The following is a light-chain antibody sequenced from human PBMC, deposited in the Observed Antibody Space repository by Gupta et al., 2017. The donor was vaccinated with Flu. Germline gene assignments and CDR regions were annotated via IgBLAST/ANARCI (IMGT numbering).Light chain of an antibody. CDR1: QSVSSSY. CDR2: GAS. V-gene: IGKV3-20*01. CDR3: QQVDNSPWT. J-gene: IGKJ1*01. Sequence: EIVLTQSPGTLSLSPGERATLSCRASQSVSSSYLAWYQQKPGQAPRLLVYGASSRATGIPDRFSGSGSGTEFTLTISRLEPEDFAVYYCQQVDNSPWTFGQGTKVEIK.